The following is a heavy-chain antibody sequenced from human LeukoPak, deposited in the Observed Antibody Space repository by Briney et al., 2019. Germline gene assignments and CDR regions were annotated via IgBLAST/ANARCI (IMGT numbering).Heavy chain of an antibody. CDR1: GFTFSGYW. Sequence: GGSLRLSCAASGFTFSGYWMHWVRQAPGKGLVWVSRINTDGSVTNYADSVKGRFTISRDNAKNALYLQMNSLRAEDTAVYYCARDLTPAWFDPWGQGSLVTVSS. J-gene: IGHJ5*02. V-gene: IGHV3-74*01. CDR2: INTDGSVT. CDR3: ARDLTPAWFDP.